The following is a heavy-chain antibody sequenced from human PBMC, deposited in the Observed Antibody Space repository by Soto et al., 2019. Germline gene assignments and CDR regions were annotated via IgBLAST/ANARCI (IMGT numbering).Heavy chain of an antibody. J-gene: IGHJ6*02. D-gene: IGHD3-3*01. CDR2: ISGSGGTT. CDR3: AKDSWAIFGVPAGEYYAMDV. CDR1: GFTVENYA. V-gene: IGHV3-23*01. Sequence: GSLRRGCVASGFTVENYAMSWVRQAPGKWLESVSAISGSGGTTYYSDSVKGRFTISRDNSKNTVYLQMNDLRVEDAAEYFCAKDSWAIFGVPAGEYYAMDVSGQGTTVTVPS.